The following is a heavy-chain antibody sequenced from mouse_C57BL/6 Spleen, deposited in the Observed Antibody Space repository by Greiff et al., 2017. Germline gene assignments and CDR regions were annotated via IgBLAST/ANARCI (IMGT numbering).Heavy chain of an antibody. CDR1: GYTFTSYW. J-gene: IGHJ2*01. V-gene: IGHV1-59*01. D-gene: IGHD3-3*01. Sequence: QVQLQQSGAELVRPGTSVKLSCKASGYTFTSYWMHWVKQRPGQGLEWIGVIDPSDSDTNYNPKFKGKATLTVNRASSTTYMQLNSLASEGSAVYYCARGGWNYVDYWGQGTTLTVSA. CDR3: ARGGWNYVDY. CDR2: IDPSDSDT.